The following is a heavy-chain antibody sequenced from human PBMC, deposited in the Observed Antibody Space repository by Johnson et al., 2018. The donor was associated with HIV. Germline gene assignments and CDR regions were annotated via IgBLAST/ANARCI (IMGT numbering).Heavy chain of an antibody. Sequence: EVQLVESGGGVVQPGRSLRLSCAASGFTFSSYAMSWVRQAPGKGLEWVSTISGSGGSTYYADSVKGRFTISRDNSKNTLYLQMNSLRAEDTAVYYCAKVRRGSSWYIAFDIWGQGTMVTVSS. CDR2: ISGSGGST. V-gene: IGHV3-23*04. D-gene: IGHD6-13*01. CDR3: AKVRRGSSWYIAFDI. CDR1: GFTFSSYA. J-gene: IGHJ3*02.